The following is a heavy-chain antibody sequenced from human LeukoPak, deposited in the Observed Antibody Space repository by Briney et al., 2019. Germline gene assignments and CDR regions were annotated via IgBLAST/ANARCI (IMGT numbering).Heavy chain of an antibody. CDR3: ARDIVVVPAASYYYYGMDV. Sequence: ASVKVSCKTSGYTFTDYYMHWVRQAPGQGLEWMGWINPNSGVISSAQKFRGRVTMTRDTSITTVYMEVRWLTSDDTAVYYCARDIVVVPAASYYYYGMDVWGQGTTVTVSS. D-gene: IGHD2-2*01. CDR2: INPNSGVI. J-gene: IGHJ6*02. CDR1: GYTFTDYY. V-gene: IGHV1-2*02.